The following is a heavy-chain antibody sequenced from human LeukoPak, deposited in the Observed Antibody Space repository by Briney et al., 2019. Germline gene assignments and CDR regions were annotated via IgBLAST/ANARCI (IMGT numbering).Heavy chain of an antibody. CDR3: ARDEAFYYGSGSLRNGMDV. CDR1: GYTFTSYG. Sequence: GASVKFSCKAAGYTFTSYGISWVRQAPGQGLEWMGWISSYSGNTNYAQKLQGRVTMTTDTPTSTAYMELRSLRSDDTAVYYCARDEAFYYGSGSLRNGMDVWGKGTTVTVSS. V-gene: IGHV1-18*04. J-gene: IGHJ6*04. CDR2: ISSYSGNT. D-gene: IGHD3-10*01.